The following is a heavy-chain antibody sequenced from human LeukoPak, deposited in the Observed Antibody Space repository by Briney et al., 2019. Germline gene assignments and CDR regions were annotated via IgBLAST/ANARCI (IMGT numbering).Heavy chain of an antibody. CDR1: GFTFSSYW. CDR3: ARDVGGELRYFDWLPKADYYYYYGMDV. D-gene: IGHD3-9*01. J-gene: IGHJ6*02. V-gene: IGHV3-7*01. CDR2: IKQDGSEK. Sequence: GGSLRLSCAASGFTFSSYWMSWVRQAPGKGLEWVANIKQDGSEKYYVDSVKGRFTISRDNAKNSLYLQMNSLRAEDTAVYYCARDVGGELRYFDWLPKADYYYYYGMDVWGQGTTVTVSS.